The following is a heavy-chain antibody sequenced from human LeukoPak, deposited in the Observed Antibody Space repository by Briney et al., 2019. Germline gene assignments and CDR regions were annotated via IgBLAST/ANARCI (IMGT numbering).Heavy chain of an antibody. J-gene: IGHJ4*02. CDR1: GFTFDDYA. V-gene: IGHV3-9*01. CDR2: ISWNSGSI. D-gene: IGHD3-10*01. CDR3: AKAKTYYYGSGLYPFDY. Sequence: PGGSLRLSCAASGFTFDDYAMHWVRQAPGKGLEWVSGISWNSGSINYADSVKGRFTISRDNAKNSLYLQMNSLRAEDTALYYCAKAKTYYYGSGLYPFDYWGQGTLVTVSS.